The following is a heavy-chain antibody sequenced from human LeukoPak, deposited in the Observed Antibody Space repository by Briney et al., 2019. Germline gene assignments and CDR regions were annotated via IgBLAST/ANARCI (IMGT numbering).Heavy chain of an antibody. CDR2: IYHSGST. CDR1: GGSISSYY. D-gene: IGHD3-22*01. Sequence: PSETLSLTCTVSGGSISSYYWSWIRQPPGKGLEWIGYIYHSGSTYYNPSLKSRVTISVDRSKNQFSLKLSSVTAADTAVYYCARAGDSSGYEYYFDYWGQGTLVTVSS. V-gene: IGHV4-59*12. CDR3: ARAGDSSGYEYYFDY. J-gene: IGHJ4*02.